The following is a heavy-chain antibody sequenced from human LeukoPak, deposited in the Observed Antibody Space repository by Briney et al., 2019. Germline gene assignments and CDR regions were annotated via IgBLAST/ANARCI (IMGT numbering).Heavy chain of an antibody. CDR2: IYSGGST. J-gene: IGHJ3*02. D-gene: IGHD3-22*01. CDR3: AKERYYFDSSGYYNDAFDI. Sequence: GGSLRLSCAASGFTVSSNYMSWVRQAPGKGLEWVSVIYSGGSTYYADSVKGRFTISRDNSKNTLYLQMNSLRAEDTAVYYCAKERYYFDSSGYYNDAFDIWGQGTMVTVSS. V-gene: IGHV3-66*02. CDR1: GFTVSSNY.